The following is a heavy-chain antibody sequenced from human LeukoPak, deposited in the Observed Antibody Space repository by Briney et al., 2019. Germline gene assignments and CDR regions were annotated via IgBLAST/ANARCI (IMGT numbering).Heavy chain of an antibody. CDR1: GFTFSSYN. V-gene: IGHV3-21*01. Sequence: KSGGSLRLSCAASGFTFSSYNMKWVRQAPGEGLEWVSSLSRTGTYIYYADSVKGRFTVSRDNAQNSLYLQMNSLRVEDTAVYYCARVLETDCTGGSCYSGLDYWGQGTLVTVSS. J-gene: IGHJ4*02. D-gene: IGHD2-15*01. CDR3: ARVLETDCTGGSCYSGLDY. CDR2: LSRTGTYI.